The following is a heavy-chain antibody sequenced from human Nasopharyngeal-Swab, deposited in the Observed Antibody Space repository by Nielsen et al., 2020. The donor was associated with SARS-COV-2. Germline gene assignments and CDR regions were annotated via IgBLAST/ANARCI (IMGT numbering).Heavy chain of an antibody. Sequence: WIRQSPSRGLEWLGRTYYRSKWYNDYAVSVKSRITINPDTSKNQFSLKLSSVTAADTAVYYCARESSGWYHDYYYGMDVWGQGTTVTVSS. J-gene: IGHJ6*02. CDR3: ARESSGWYHDYYYGMDV. D-gene: IGHD6-19*01. CDR2: TYYRSKWYN. V-gene: IGHV6-1*01.